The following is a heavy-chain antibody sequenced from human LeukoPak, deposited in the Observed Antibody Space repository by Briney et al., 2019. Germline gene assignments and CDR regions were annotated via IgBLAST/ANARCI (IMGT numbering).Heavy chain of an antibody. CDR3: AKDGSRVIVATFDY. CDR1: GFTFSSYA. V-gene: IGHV3-23*01. J-gene: IGHJ4*02. CDR2: ISGSGGST. Sequence: GGSLRLSCAASGFTFSSYAMSWVRQAPGKRLEWVSAISGSGGSTYYADSVKGRFTISRDNSKNTLYLQMNSLRAEDTAVYYCAKDGSRVIVATFDYWGQGTLVTVSS. D-gene: IGHD2-21*01.